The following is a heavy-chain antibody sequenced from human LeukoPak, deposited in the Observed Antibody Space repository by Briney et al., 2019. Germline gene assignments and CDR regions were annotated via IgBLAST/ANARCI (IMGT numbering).Heavy chain of an antibody. J-gene: IGHJ4*02. D-gene: IGHD2/OR15-2a*01. V-gene: IGHV4-34*01. CDR3: ARSKYYFDY. CDR2: INHSGST. Sequence: SETLSLTCAVYGGSFSGYYWSWIRQPPGKGLEWIGEINHSGSTNYNPSLKSRVTISVDTSNKLFTLKLSSVTAADTAVYYCARSKYYFDYWGQGSLVTVSS. CDR1: GGSFSGYY.